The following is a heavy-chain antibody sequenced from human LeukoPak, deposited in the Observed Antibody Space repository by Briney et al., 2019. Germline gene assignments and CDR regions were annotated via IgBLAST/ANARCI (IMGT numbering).Heavy chain of an antibody. D-gene: IGHD2-2*01. V-gene: IGHV4-4*02. Sequence: SGTLSLTCAVSGGSISSSNWWSWVRQPPGKGLEWIGEIYHSGSTNYNPSLKSRVTISVDKSKNQFSLKLSSVTAADTAVYYCARDRGYCSSTSCYPGYFDLWGRGTLVTVSS. CDR2: IYHSGST. CDR1: GGSISSSNW. J-gene: IGHJ2*01. CDR3: ARDRGYCSSTSCYPGYFDL.